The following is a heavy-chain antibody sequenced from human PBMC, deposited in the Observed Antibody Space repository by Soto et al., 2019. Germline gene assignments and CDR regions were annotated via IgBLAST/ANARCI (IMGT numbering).Heavy chain of an antibody. CDR2: RYYSEST. V-gene: IGHV4-31*03. CDR3: ARTKCSGGSCYSWSLDY. D-gene: IGHD2-15*01. Sequence: TLSLTCTVSGGSITTGGYYWSWMRQRPGKGLEWIGHRYYSESTYYNPSLKSRVSISLDTSKNQFSLRLSFVTAADTAMYYCARTKCSGGSCYSWSLDYWGQGTPVTVSS. J-gene: IGHJ4*02. CDR1: GGSITTGGYY.